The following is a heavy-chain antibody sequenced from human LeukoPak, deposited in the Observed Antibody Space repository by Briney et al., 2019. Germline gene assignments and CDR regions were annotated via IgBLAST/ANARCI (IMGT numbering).Heavy chain of an antibody. Sequence: SETLSLTCTVSGGSISSYYWSWIRQPPGKGLEWIGYIYYSGSTNYNPSLKSRVTISVDTSKNQFSLKLSSVTAADTAVYYCARLSYYYDSSGYYRGWFDPWGQGTLVTVSS. V-gene: IGHV4-59*08. J-gene: IGHJ5*02. D-gene: IGHD3-22*01. CDR3: ARLSYYYDSSGYYRGWFDP. CDR2: IYYSGST. CDR1: GGSISSYY.